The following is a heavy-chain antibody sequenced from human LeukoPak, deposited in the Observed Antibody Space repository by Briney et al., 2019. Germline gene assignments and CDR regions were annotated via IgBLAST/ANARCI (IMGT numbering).Heavy chain of an antibody. CDR3: ARQPLGLGHTSGLYYMDV. CDR2: IYRDGST. Sequence: PSQTLSLTCYASGGSTSSDAHYWSCIRQPPGKGLECIGFIYRDGSTYYNPSLKSRVTISVDRSKNQFSLKMTSVTAADTAVYYCARQPLGLGHTSGLYYMDVWGKGTTVTVSS. V-gene: IGHV4-30-2*01. J-gene: IGHJ6*03. D-gene: IGHD3-10*01. CDR1: GGSTSSDAHY.